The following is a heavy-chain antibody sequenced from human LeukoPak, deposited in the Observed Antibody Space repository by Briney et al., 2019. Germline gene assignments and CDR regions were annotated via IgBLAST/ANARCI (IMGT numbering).Heavy chain of an antibody. CDR2: IRSKANSYAT. Sequence: PGGFLRLSCAASGFTFSGSAMHWVRQASGKGLEWVGRIRSKANSYATAYAASVKGRFTISRDDSKNTAYLQMNSLKTEDTAVYYCTSLTMIDAFDIWGQGTMVTVSS. CDR1: GFTFSGSA. D-gene: IGHD3-22*01. V-gene: IGHV3-73*01. CDR3: TSLTMIDAFDI. J-gene: IGHJ3*02.